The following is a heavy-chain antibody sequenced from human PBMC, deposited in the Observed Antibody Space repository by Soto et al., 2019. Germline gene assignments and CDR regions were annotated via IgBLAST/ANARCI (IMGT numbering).Heavy chain of an antibody. D-gene: IGHD6-19*01. CDR1: GYTFTGYY. J-gene: IGHJ6*02. Sequence: GASVKVSCKASGYTFTGYYMHWVRQAPGQGLEWMGWINPNSGGTNYAQKFQGRVTMTRDTSISTAYMELSRLRSDDTAVYYCARDPRYSSGWDVPGVPTYGMDVWGQGTTVTVSS. V-gene: IGHV1-2*02. CDR3: ARDPRYSSGWDVPGVPTYGMDV. CDR2: INPNSGGT.